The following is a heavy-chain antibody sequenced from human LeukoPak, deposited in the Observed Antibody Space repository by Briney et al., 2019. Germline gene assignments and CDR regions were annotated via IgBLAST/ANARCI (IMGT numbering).Heavy chain of an antibody. CDR2: LYSNSIT. D-gene: IGHD3-22*01. CDR3: ARGITMMIVAPGY. CDR1: GFTVNNNY. J-gene: IGHJ4*02. V-gene: IGHV3-53*01. Sequence: GGSLRLSCAASGFTVNNNYMTWVRQAPGKGLEWVSVLYSNSITYYADSVKGRFTIPRDSSKNTLYLQMNSLRAEDTAVYYCARGITMMIVAPGYWGQGTLVTVSS.